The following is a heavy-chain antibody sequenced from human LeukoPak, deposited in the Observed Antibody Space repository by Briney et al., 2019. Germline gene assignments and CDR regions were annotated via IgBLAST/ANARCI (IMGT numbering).Heavy chain of an antibody. J-gene: IGHJ1*01. Sequence: GGSLRLSCAASGFTFSSYSMNWVRQAPGKGLEWVSSISSSSSTIYYADSMKGRFTISRDNAKNSLYLQMNSLRAEDTAVYYCVRESSGYYGSATEYFQHWGQGTLVTVSS. D-gene: IGHD3-22*01. CDR2: ISSSSSTI. V-gene: IGHV3-48*04. CDR1: GFTFSSYS. CDR3: VRESSGYYGSATEYFQH.